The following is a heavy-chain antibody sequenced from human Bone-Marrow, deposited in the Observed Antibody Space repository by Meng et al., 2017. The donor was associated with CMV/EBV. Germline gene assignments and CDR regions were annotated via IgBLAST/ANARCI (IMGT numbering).Heavy chain of an antibody. Sequence: GESLKISCKGSGYSFTSYWIGWVRQMPGKGLEWMGIIYPGDSDTRYSPSFQGQVTISADKSTSTAYLQWSRLKASDNAMYYRARVGYSNYALFGSWGQGTLVTVSS. CDR3: ARVGYSNYALFGS. CDR2: IYPGDSDT. CDR1: GYSFTSYW. D-gene: IGHD4-11*01. V-gene: IGHV5-51*01. J-gene: IGHJ4*02.